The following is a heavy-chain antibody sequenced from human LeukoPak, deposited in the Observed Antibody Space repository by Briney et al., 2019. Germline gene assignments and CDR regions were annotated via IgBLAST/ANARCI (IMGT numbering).Heavy chain of an antibody. J-gene: IGHJ4*02. Sequence: QPGGSLRLSCAASGFTFSSYAMSWVRQAPGKGLEWVPAISGSGGSTYYADSVKGRFTISRDNSKNTLYLQMNSLRAEDTAVYYCAKLGLRYFDWQGLTDYWGQGTLVTVSS. D-gene: IGHD3-9*01. CDR2: ISGSGGST. V-gene: IGHV3-23*01. CDR3: AKLGLRYFDWQGLTDY. CDR1: GFTFSSYA.